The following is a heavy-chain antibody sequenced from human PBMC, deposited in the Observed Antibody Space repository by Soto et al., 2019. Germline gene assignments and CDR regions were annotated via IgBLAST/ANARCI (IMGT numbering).Heavy chain of an antibody. Sequence: GGSLRLSCAASGFTFSNAWMSWVRQAPGKGLEWVGRIKSKTDCGTTDYAEPVKGRFTISRDDSKNTLYLQMNSLKTEDTAVYYCTTELSSSWYAYYFDYWGQGTLVTVSS. V-gene: IGHV3-15*01. D-gene: IGHD6-13*01. CDR1: GFTFSNAW. CDR2: IKSKTDCGTT. CDR3: TTELSSSWYAYYFDY. J-gene: IGHJ4*02.